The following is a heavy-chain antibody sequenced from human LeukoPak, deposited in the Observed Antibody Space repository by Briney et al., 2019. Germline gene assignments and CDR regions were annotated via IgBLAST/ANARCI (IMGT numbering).Heavy chain of an antibody. CDR3: AKASTGYSSSLDY. D-gene: IGHD6-13*01. CDR1: GFTFSSYA. V-gene: IGHV3-23*01. CDR2: ISGRSDST. J-gene: IGHJ4*02. Sequence: PGGSLRLSCAASGFTFSSYAMSWVRQAPGKGLEWVSAISGRSDSTYYADSVKGRFTISRDNSKNTLYLQMNSLRAEDTAVYYCAKASTGYSSSLDYWGQGTLVTVSS.